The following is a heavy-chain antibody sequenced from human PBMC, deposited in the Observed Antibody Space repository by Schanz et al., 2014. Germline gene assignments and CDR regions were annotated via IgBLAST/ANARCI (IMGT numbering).Heavy chain of an antibody. Sequence: QVQLQESGPGLVKPSETLSLTCTVSGASVSSFYWSWIRQPAGKGLEWLGRVYISGSTTYNPSLSSRVTMSVDRSRTQFSLKLSSVTAADTAVYYCATGSGDFDHWGQGTLVTVSS. J-gene: IGHJ4*02. CDR1: GASVSSFY. D-gene: IGHD3-10*01. V-gene: IGHV4-4*07. CDR3: ATGSGDFDH. CDR2: VYISGST.